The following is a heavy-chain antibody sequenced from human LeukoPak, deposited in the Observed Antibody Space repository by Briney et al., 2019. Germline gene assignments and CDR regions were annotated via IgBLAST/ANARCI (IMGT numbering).Heavy chain of an antibody. J-gene: IGHJ4*02. CDR3: ASGYDNSGYYYVPDY. CDR1: GGYISTSNYY. V-gene: IGHV4-39*01. D-gene: IGHD3-22*01. CDR2: IYYSGST. Sequence: SETLSLTCTVSGGYISTSNYYWGWIRQPPGKGLEWIGNIYYSGSTYYNPSLKSRVSLSLDTSMNQFSLKVNSLTVADTAVYYCASGYDNSGYYYVPDYWGQGTLVTVSS.